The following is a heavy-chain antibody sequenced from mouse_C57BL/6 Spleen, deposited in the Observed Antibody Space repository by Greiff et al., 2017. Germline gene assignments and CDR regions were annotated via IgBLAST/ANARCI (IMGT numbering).Heavy chain of an antibody. V-gene: IGHV1-39*01. CDR1: GYSFTDYN. CDR3: ARGGIYYDYDGAMDY. D-gene: IGHD2-4*01. J-gene: IGHJ4*01. CDR2: INPNYGTT. Sequence: VQLKESGPELVKPGASVKISCKASGYSFTDYNMNWVKQSNGKSLEWIGVINPNYGTTSYNQKFKGKATLTVDHSSSTAYMQLNSLTSEDSAVYYCARGGIYYDYDGAMDYWGQGTSVTVSS.